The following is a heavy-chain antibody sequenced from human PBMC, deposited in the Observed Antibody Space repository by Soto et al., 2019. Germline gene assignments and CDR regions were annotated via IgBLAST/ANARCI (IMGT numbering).Heavy chain of an antibody. Sequence: SVKVSCKVSGGVFRRYAISWVRQAPGQGLEWLGGIVPIFGTTNYAQKFQGRVTIVADESTSTAYMDLSSLGSDDTAVYYSANPHARRYHSKHHYYYALDLWGQGTTATVSS. CDR1: GGVFRRYA. D-gene: IGHD3-22*01. V-gene: IGHV1-69*13. CDR2: IVPIFGTT. CDR3: ANPHARRYHSKHHYYYALDL. J-gene: IGHJ6*02.